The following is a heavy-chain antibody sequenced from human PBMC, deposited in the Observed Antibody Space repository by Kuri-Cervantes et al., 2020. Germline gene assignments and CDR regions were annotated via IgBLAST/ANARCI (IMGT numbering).Heavy chain of an antibody. V-gene: IGHV3-48*01. J-gene: IGHJ4*02. Sequence: GGSLRLSCAASGFTFSSYSMNWVRQAPGKGLEWVSYISSSSSTIYYADSVKGRFTISRDNSRNSLYLQMNSLRAEDTAVYYCARDQMGGYSYGYSLYWGQGTLVTVSS. CDR2: ISSSSSTI. CDR1: GFTFSSYS. CDR3: ARDQMGGYSYGYSLY. D-gene: IGHD5-18*01.